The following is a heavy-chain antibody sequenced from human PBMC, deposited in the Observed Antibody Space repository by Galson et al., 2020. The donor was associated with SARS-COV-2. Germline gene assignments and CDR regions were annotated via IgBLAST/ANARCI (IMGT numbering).Heavy chain of an antibody. Sequence: SETLSLTCAVYGGSFSGYSWTWIRLPPGKGLEWIGEVNVGGNTNYSPSLRSRVTISVDTSKNQFSLNLMSVTAADTALYYCARGHRGVVPSPVLGLGPFYSYYYMDVWAKGTTVTVSS. CDR1: GGSFSGYS. CDR3: ARGHRGVVPSPVLGLGPFYSYYYMDV. J-gene: IGHJ6*03. V-gene: IGHV4-34*01. CDR2: VNVGGNT. D-gene: IGHD3-10*01.